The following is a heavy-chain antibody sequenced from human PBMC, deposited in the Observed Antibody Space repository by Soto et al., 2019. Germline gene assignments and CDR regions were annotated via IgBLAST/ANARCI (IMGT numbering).Heavy chain of an antibody. CDR2: ISAYNGNT. J-gene: IGHJ4*02. V-gene: IGHV1-18*04. CDR1: GYRFVDYY. D-gene: IGHD1-1*01. Sequence: ASVKVSCKASGYRFVDYYIHWVRQAPGQGLEWMGWISAYNGNTNYAQKLQGRVTMTTDTSTSTAYMELKSLRSDDTAVYYCARSKLERRNCPDYWGQGTLVTVPS. CDR3: ARSKLERRNCPDY.